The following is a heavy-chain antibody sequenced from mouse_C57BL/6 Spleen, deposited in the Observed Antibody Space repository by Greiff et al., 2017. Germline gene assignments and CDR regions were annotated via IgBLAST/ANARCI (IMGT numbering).Heavy chain of an antibody. J-gene: IGHJ2*01. D-gene: IGHD2-1*01. V-gene: IGHV14-4*01. CDR1: GFNIKDDY. CDR2: IDPENGDT. CDR3: TGGNLYYFDY. Sequence: VQLQQSGAELVRPGASVKLSCTASGFNIKDDYLHWVKQRPEQGLEWIGWIDPENGDTEYASKFQGKATITADTSSNTAYLQLSSLTSDDTAVYYCTGGNLYYFDYWGQGTTLTVSS.